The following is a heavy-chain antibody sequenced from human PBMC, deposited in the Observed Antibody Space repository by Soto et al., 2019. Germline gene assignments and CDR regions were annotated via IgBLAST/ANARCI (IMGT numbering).Heavy chain of an antibody. Sequence: QVQLVQSGAEVKKPGSSVKVSCKASGGTFSSYAISWVRQAPGQGLEWMGGIIPIFGTANYAQKFQGRVTITAAESTSTAYMELSILRSEDTAVYYCARGITGTVSYYYGMDVWGQGTTVTVSS. CDR2: IIPIFGTA. CDR1: GGTFSSYA. V-gene: IGHV1-69*12. J-gene: IGHJ6*02. D-gene: IGHD1-20*01. CDR3: ARGITGTVSYYYGMDV.